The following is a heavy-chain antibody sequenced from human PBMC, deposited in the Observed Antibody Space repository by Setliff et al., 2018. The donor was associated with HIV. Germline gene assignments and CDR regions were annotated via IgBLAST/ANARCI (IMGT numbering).Heavy chain of an antibody. CDR3: TRGASHYGSGIWFDP. D-gene: IGHD3-10*01. Sequence: ASVKVSCKASGYTFTDYYMHWVRQAPGQGLEWMGWIKPNSGGTNYAQKFQGRVTMTRDTSISTAYLQMNSLKTEDTAVYYCTRGASHYGSGIWFDPWGQGTLVTVSS. V-gene: IGHV1-2*02. CDR2: IKPNSGGT. CDR1: GYTFTDYY. J-gene: IGHJ5*02.